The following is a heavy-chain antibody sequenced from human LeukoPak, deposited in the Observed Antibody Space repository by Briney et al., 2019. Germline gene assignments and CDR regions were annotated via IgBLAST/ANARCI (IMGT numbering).Heavy chain of an antibody. V-gene: IGHV1-18*01. Sequence: GASVKVSCKASGYTFTSYGISWVRQAPGQGLEWMGWISAYNGNTNYAQKLQGRVTMTTDTSTSTAYMGLRSRRSDDTAVYYCARDPGYSSGWYGDYWGQGTLVTVSS. J-gene: IGHJ4*02. CDR2: ISAYNGNT. CDR1: GYTFTSYG. CDR3: ARDPGYSSGWYGDY. D-gene: IGHD6-19*01.